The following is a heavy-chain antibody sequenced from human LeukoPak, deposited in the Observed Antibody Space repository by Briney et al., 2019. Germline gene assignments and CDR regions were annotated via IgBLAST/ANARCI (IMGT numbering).Heavy chain of an antibody. CDR3: AREWRHYDSSGYYDY. D-gene: IGHD3-22*01. J-gene: IGHJ4*02. CDR1: GFTFNAYG. V-gene: IGHV3-21*01. Sequence: GGSLRLSCAASGFTFNAYGMNWVRQAPGKGLEWVSSISSSSTYIYYADSVKGRFTISRDNAKNSLYLQMNSLRAEDTAVYYCAREWRHYDSSGYYDYWGQGTLVTVSS. CDR2: ISSSSTYI.